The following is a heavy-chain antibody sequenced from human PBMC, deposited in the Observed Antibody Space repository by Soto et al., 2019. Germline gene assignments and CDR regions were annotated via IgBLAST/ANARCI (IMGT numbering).Heavy chain of an antibody. J-gene: IGHJ6*02. CDR3: VREVTYSSGWTVGYYYYGMDV. Sequence: GGSLRLSCAASGFTFSSYSMNWVRQAPGKGLEWVSYISSSSSTIYYADSVKGRFTISRDNAKNSLYLQMNSLRDEDTAVYYCVREVTYSSGWTVGYYYYGMDVRGQGTTVTVSS. D-gene: IGHD6-19*01. V-gene: IGHV3-48*02. CDR2: ISSSSSTI. CDR1: GFTFSSYS.